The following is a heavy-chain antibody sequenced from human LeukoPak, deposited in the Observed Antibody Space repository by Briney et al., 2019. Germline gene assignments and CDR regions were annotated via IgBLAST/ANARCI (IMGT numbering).Heavy chain of an antibody. V-gene: IGHV3-23*05. CDR3: ATRYCSGGSCYAFDY. CDR2: IGSDNKP. J-gene: IGHJ4*02. D-gene: IGHD2-15*01. Sequence: GGSLRLSCEASGFTFSAYAMTWVRQAPGQGLEWVSSIGSDNKPHYSESVKGRFAISRDNSKSMLFLQLNSLRAEDTALYYCATRYCSGGSCYAFDYWVQGTLVTVSS. CDR1: GFTFSAYA.